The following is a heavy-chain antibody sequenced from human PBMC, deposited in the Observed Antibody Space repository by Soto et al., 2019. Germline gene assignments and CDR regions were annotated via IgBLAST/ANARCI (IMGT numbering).Heavy chain of an antibody. CDR2: ISSSGSTI. J-gene: IGHJ6*02. CDR3: ARDIAAAGTDYYYGMDV. V-gene: IGHV3-48*03. CDR1: GFTFSSYE. Sequence: GGSLRLSCAASGFTFSSYEMNWVRQAPGKGLEWVSYISSSGSTIYYADSVKGRCTISRDNAKNSLYLQMNSLRAEDTAVYYCARDIAAAGTDYYYGMDVWGQGTTVTVSS. D-gene: IGHD6-13*01.